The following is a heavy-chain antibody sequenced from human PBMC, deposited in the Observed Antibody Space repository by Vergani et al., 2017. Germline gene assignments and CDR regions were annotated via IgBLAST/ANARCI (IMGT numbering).Heavy chain of an antibody. D-gene: IGHD6-19*01. J-gene: IGHJ4*02. CDR2: INHSGST. CDR3: ARDHIAVAEPNYFDY. CDR1: GGSFSGYY. V-gene: IGHV4-34*01. Sequence: QVQLQQWGAGLLKPSETLSLTCAVYGGSFSGYYWSWIRQPPGKGLEWIGEINHSGSTNYNPSLKSRVTISVDTSKNQFSLKLSSVTAADTAVYYCARDHIAVAEPNYFDYWGQGTLVTVSS.